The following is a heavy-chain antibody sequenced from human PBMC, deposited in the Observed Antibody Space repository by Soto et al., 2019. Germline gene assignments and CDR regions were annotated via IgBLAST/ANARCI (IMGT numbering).Heavy chain of an antibody. J-gene: IGHJ6*03. D-gene: IGHD1-1*01. Sequence: SQTLSLTCDISGDSVSSNSAAWNWIRQIPSRGLEWLGRTYYRSKWYINYAVSVKSRITVSPDTSKNQFSLQLNSVTPEDTAVYYCARGSWDDVTGHYYMDVWGKGTTVTVSS. CDR3: ARGSWDDVTGHYYMDV. V-gene: IGHV6-1*01. CDR1: GDSVSSNSAA. CDR2: TYYRSKWYI.